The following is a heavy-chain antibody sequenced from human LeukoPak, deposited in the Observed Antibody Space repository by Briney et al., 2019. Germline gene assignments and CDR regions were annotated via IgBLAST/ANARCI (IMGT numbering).Heavy chain of an antibody. J-gene: IGHJ3*02. D-gene: IGHD2-2*01. CDR2: ISAYNGNT. CDR1: GYTFTSFG. V-gene: IGHV1-18*01. CDR3: ARVPAVVVPATDDAFDI. Sequence: RASVKVSCKASGYTFTSFGFSWVRQAPGQGLAWMGWISAYNGNTNYAQKLQGRVTLTTDTSTSTAYMELRSLRSDDTAVYFCARVPAVVVPATDDAFDIWGQGTMVTVSS.